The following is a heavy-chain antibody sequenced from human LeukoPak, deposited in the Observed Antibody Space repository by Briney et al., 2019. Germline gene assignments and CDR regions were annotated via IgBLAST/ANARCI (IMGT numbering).Heavy chain of an antibody. CDR2: IYYSGST. J-gene: IGHJ4*02. Sequence: PSETLSLTCTVSGGSISSSSYYWGWIRQPPGKGLEWIGSIYYSGSTHYNPSLKSRVTISVDTSKNQFSLKLSSVTAADTAVYYCAGEWESRHYYFDYWGQGTLVTVSS. CDR1: GGSISSSSYY. D-gene: IGHD1-26*01. CDR3: AGEWESRHYYFDY. V-gene: IGHV4-39*07.